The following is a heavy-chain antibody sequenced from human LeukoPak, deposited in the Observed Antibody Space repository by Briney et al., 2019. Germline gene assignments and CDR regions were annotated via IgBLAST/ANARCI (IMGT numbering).Heavy chain of an antibody. D-gene: IGHD3-10*01. CDR2: IGSSIAYI. CDR3: ARDTHYYGSGSPAFDL. CDR1: GFTFSIYS. Sequence: GGSLRLSCAASGFTFSIYSMNWVRQAPGKGLEWVSSIGSSIAYIYYADSVKGRFTISRDNAKNSLYLQLNSLRAEDTALYYCARDTHYYGSGSPAFDLWGRGTMVTVSS. J-gene: IGHJ3*01. V-gene: IGHV3-21*01.